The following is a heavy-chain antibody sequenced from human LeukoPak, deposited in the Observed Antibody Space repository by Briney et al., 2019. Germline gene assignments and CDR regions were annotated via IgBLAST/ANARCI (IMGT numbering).Heavy chain of an antibody. CDR3: AKDSRVTMVRGVPFDY. V-gene: IGHV3-23*01. D-gene: IGHD3-10*01. CDR1: GFTFSSYA. CDR2: ISGSGGST. Sequence: PGGTLRLSCAASGFTFSSYAMSWVRQAPGKGREWVSAISGSGGSTYYADSVKGRFTISRDNSKNTLYLQMNSLRAEDTAVYYCAKDSRVTMVRGVPFDYCGQGTLVTVSS. J-gene: IGHJ4*02.